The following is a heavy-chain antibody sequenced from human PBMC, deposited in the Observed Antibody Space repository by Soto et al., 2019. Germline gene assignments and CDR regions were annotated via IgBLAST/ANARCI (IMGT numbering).Heavy chain of an antibody. J-gene: IGHJ2*01. CDR2: ISAYNGNT. CDR1: GYTFTSYG. D-gene: IGHD6-19*01. CDR3: ARDRPLGVAGDGYFDL. Sequence: QVQMVQSGAEVKKPGASVKVSCKASGYTFTSYGISWVRQAPGQGLEWMGWISAYNGNTNYAQKLQGRVTMTTDTPTSTAYMELRSLRSDDTAVYYCARDRPLGVAGDGYFDLWGRGTLVTVSS. V-gene: IGHV1-18*01.